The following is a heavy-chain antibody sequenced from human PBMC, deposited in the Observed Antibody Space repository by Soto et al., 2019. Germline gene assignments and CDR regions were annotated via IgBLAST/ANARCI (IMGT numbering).Heavy chain of an antibody. CDR1: GYTFSHYW. CDR3: SDYTFGDKDF. D-gene: IGHD2-2*02. CDR2: VNPDGTIT. V-gene: IGHV3-74*01. J-gene: IGHJ4*01. Sequence: EVQLVESGGDLVQPGGSLRLSCEASGYTFSHYWMHWVRQAPGKGLVWVSRVNPDGTITTYADSVKGRFTISRDNAKNTLYLQMHSLGVQDTALDYCSDYTFGDKDFWGPGTPGTVSS.